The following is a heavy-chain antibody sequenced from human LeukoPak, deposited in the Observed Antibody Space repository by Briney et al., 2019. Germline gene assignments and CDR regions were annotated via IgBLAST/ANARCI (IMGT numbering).Heavy chain of an antibody. CDR1: GFTFRSYW. CDR2: IKPDGSEK. CDR3: ARDIPVYSGSGGYYLGWDY. V-gene: IGHV3-7*01. Sequence: PGGSLRLSCAASGFTFRSYWMSWARQAPGKGLECVANIKPDGSEKYYVDSVKGRFTISRDNAKNSLYLQMNSLRAEDTAVYFCARDIPVYSGSGGYYLGWDYWGQGTLVTVSS. J-gene: IGHJ4*02. D-gene: IGHD3-10*01.